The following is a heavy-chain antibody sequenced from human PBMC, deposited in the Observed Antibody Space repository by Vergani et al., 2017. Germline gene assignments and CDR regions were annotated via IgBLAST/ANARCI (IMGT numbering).Heavy chain of an antibody. CDR3: ARAQRYCSGGSCYYYYYYYMDV. V-gene: IGHV3-23*04. CDR1: GFTFSSYA. CDR2: ISGSGGST. J-gene: IGHJ6*03. Sequence: EVQLVESGGGLVQPGGSLRLSCAASGFTFSSYAMSWVRQAPGKGLEWVSAISGSGGSTYYADSVKGRFTISRDNSKNTLYLQMNSLRAEDTAVYYCARAQRYCSGGSCYYYYYYYMDVWGKGTTVTVSS. D-gene: IGHD2-15*01.